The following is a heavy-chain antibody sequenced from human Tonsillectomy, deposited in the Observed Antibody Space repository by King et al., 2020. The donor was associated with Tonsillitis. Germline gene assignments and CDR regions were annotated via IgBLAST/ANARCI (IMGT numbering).Heavy chain of an antibody. D-gene: IGHD6-13*01. CDR1: GYSFTSYW. CDR2: IYPDDSYT. CDR3: ARPISSSWYFDL. V-gene: IGHV5-51*01. Sequence: QLVQSGAEVKKPGESLMISCKASGYSFTSYWIGWARQMPGKGLEWMGSIYPDDSYTTYSPSFQGQVTFSADKSVSTAYLQWSSLKASDTAIYYCARPISSSWYFDLWGRGTPVTVSS. J-gene: IGHJ2*01.